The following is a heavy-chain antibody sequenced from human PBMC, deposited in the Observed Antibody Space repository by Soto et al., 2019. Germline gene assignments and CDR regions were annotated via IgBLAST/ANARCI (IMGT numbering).Heavy chain of an antibody. J-gene: IGHJ6*02. CDR3: ARSHRTYYYGSGSYYRLGYYYGMDV. CDR2: IIPILGIA. CDR1: GGTFSSYT. V-gene: IGHV1-69*02. Sequence: GASVKVSCKASGGTFSSYTISWVRQAPGQGLEWMGRIIPILGIANYAQKFQGRVTITADKSTSTAYMELSSLRSDDTAVYYCARSHRTYYYGSGSYYRLGYYYGMDVWGQGTTVTVSS. D-gene: IGHD3-10*01.